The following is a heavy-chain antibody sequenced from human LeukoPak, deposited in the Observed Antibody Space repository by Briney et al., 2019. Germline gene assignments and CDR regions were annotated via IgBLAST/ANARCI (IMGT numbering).Heavy chain of an antibody. CDR1: GGSISSYY. V-gene: IGHV4-4*07. CDR2: IYAGGVT. CDR3: AREGATPASYYYAMDV. Sequence: SETLSLTCTVSGGSISSYYWSWVRQPAGKGLEWIGHIYAGGVTKSNPSLKSRVTMSIDTSTNQFSLKVSSVTAADSAVYYCAREGATPASYYYAMDVWGLGTTVTVSS. D-gene: IGHD4/OR15-4a*01. J-gene: IGHJ6*02.